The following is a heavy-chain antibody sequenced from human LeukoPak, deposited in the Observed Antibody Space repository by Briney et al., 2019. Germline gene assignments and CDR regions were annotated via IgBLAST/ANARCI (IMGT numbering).Heavy chain of an antibody. J-gene: IGHJ4*02. V-gene: IGHV4-59*02. CDR3: ARAGNNWSFDY. CDR2: IYYRGNT. CDR1: GDSVSIYY. D-gene: IGHD1-1*01. Sequence: SETLSLTCTVSGDSVSIYYWSWIRQPPGKGLEWTGYIYYRGNTNYNPSLKSRVTMAVDTSKNQFSLKVSSVTAADTAVYYCARAGNNWSFDYWGQGTLVTVSS.